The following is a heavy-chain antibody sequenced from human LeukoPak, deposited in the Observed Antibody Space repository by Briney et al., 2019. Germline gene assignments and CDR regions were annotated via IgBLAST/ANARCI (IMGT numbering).Heavy chain of an antibody. CDR2: INPNSGDT. Sequence: ASVKVSCKASGYTFTGYYMHWVRQAPGQGLEWMGWINPNSGDTNYAEKFQGRVTMTRDTSISTAYMDLRRLRSDDTAVYYCARDYRSSSGYFDYWGQGTLVTVSS. J-gene: IGHJ4*02. CDR1: GYTFTGYY. D-gene: IGHD6-6*01. CDR3: ARDYRSSSGYFDY. V-gene: IGHV1-2*02.